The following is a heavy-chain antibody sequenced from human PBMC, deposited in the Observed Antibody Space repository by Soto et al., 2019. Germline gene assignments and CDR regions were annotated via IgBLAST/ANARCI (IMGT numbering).Heavy chain of an antibody. CDR1: GFTFSSYA. CDR3: AKDGRYSSSWYGDPYYFDY. V-gene: IGHV3-23*01. CDR2: ISGSGGST. J-gene: IGHJ4*02. Sequence: ESGGGLVQPGGSLRLSCAASGFTFSSYAMSWVRQAPGKGLEWVSAISGSGGSTYYADSVKGRFTISRDNSKNTLYLQMNSLRAEDTAVYYCAKDGRYSSSWYGDPYYFDYWGQGTLVTVSS. D-gene: IGHD6-13*01.